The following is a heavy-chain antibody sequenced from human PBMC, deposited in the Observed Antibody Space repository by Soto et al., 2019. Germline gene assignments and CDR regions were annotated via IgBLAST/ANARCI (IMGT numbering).Heavy chain of an antibody. D-gene: IGHD2-2*01. V-gene: IGHV3-11*01. CDR1: GFTFSDYY. CDR2: ISSSGSTI. Sequence: GGSLRLSCAASGFTFSDYYMSWIRQAPGKGLEWVSYISSSGSTIYYADSVKGRFTTSRDNAKNSLYLQMNSLRAEDTAVYYCARSYQPLRFGAFDIWGQGTMVTVSS. J-gene: IGHJ3*02. CDR3: ARSYQPLRFGAFDI.